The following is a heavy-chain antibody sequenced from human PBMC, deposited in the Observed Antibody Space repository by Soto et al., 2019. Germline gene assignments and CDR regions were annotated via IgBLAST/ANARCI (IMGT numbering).Heavy chain of an antibody. D-gene: IGHD4-17*01. CDR2: IIPIFGTA. J-gene: IGHJ6*02. Sequence: SVKVSCKASGGTFSSYAISWVRRAPGQGLEWMGGIIPIFGTANYAQKFQGRVTITADESTSTAYMELSSLRSEDTAVYYCARSWGDYPYYYYYGMDVWGQGTTVTVSS. V-gene: IGHV1-69*13. CDR3: ARSWGDYPYYYYYGMDV. CDR1: GGTFSSYA.